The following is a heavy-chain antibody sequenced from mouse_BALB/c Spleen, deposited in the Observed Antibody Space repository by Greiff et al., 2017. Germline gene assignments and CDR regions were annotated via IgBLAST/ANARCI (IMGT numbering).Heavy chain of an antibody. D-gene: IGHD2-3*01. CDR2: IWAGGST. V-gene: IGHV2-9*02. J-gene: IGHJ2*01. Sequence: VKLQESGPGLVAPSQSLSITCTVSGFSLTSYGVHWVRQPPGKGLEWLGVIWAGGSTNYNSALMSRLSISKDNSKSQVFLKMNSLQTDDTAMYYCAREVDGYYNYFDYWGQGTTLTVSS. CDR3: AREVDGYYNYFDY. CDR1: GFSLTSYG.